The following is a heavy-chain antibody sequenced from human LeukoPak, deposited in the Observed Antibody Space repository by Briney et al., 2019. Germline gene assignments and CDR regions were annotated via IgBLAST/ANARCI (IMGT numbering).Heavy chain of an antibody. D-gene: IGHD3-22*01. CDR1: GYTFTSYG. CDR2: ISAYNGNT. Sequence: ASVKVSCKASGYTFTSYGISWVRQAPGQGLEWMGWISAYNGNTNYAQKLQGRVTMTTDTSTSTAYMELRSLRSDDTAVYYCASSVGYYDSSAYYAFDYWGQGTLVTVSS. CDR3: ASSVGYYDSSAYYAFDY. J-gene: IGHJ4*02. V-gene: IGHV1-18*01.